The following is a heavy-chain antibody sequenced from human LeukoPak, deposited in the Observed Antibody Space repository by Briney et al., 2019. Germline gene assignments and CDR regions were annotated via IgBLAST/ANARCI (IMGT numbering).Heavy chain of an antibody. CDR2: ISASGVST. CDR3: AKGRIAAAGDYGMDV. CDR1: GFTFSDSA. J-gene: IGHJ6*02. Sequence: SGGSLRLSCAASGFTFSDSAMTWVRQAPGKGLEWVSLISASGVSTYYADSVKGRFTISRDNSNTTLYLQMGSLRAEDTAVYYCAKGRIAAAGDYGMDVWGQGTTVTVSS. D-gene: IGHD6-13*01. V-gene: IGHV3-23*01.